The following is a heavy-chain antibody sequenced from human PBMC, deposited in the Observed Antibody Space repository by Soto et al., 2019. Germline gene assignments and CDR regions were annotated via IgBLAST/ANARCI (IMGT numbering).Heavy chain of an antibody. Sequence: QVQLVESGGGVVQPGTSLRLSCAASGFTFSSYGIHWVRQAPGKGLEWVAVISYDGTNKYYAYSVKGRFSISRDNFSTMTYLQITTLRPEDTAVYHCVKERYGQLWLVDYGMDVWGQGPTVTVSS. V-gene: IGHV3-30*18. J-gene: IGHJ6*02. D-gene: IGHD5-18*01. CDR1: GFTFSSYG. CDR2: ISYDGTNK. CDR3: VKERYGQLWLVDYGMDV.